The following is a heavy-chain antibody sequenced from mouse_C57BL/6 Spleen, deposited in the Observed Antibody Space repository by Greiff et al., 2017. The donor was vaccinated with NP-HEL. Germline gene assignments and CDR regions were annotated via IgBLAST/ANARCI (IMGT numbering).Heavy chain of an antibody. J-gene: IGHJ2*01. D-gene: IGHD1-1*01. CDR2: ISDGGSYT. CDR1: GFTFSSYA. Sequence: EVMLVESGGGLVKPGGSLKLSCAASGFTFSSYAMSWVRQTPEKRLEWVATISDGGSYTYYPDNVKGRFTISRDNAKNNLYLQMSQLKSEDTAMYYCARRSITTRGYYFDYWGQGTTLTVSS. CDR3: ARRSITTRGYYFDY. V-gene: IGHV5-4*03.